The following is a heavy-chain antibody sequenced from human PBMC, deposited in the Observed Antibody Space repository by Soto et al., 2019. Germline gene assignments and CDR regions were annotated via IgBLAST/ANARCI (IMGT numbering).Heavy chain of an antibody. Sequence: SETQSLTCTVSGGYIRSYDWSWNRQHPGKGLEWIGYIYYSGSTYYNPSLKSRVTISVDTSKNQFSLKLSSVTAADTAVYYCARAWLGLDYWGQGTLVTVSS. CDR3: ARAWLGLDY. D-gene: IGHD3-22*01. J-gene: IGHJ4*02. CDR1: GGYIRSYD. V-gene: IGHV4-31*03. CDR2: IYYSGST.